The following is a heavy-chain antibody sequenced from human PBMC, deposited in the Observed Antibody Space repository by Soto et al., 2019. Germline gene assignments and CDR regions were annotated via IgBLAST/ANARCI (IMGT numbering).Heavy chain of an antibody. J-gene: IGHJ6*02. CDR3: TKEGYYYDSSGYHYYGMDV. Sequence: QVQLVESGGGVVQPGRSLRLSCAASGFTFSSYGMHWVRQAPGKGLEWVAVISYDGSNKYYADSVKGRFTISRDNSKNTLYLQMNSLRAEDTAVYYCTKEGYYYDSSGYHYYGMDVWGQGTTVTVSS. CDR2: ISYDGSNK. V-gene: IGHV3-30*18. CDR1: GFTFSSYG. D-gene: IGHD3-22*01.